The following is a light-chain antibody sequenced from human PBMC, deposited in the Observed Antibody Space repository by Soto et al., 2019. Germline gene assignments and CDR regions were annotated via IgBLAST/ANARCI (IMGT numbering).Light chain of an antibody. Sequence: QSVLTQPASVSGSPGQSITISCTGTSSDVGTYNLVSWYQQHPGKAPKLFIYDVSNRPSGVSNRFSGSKSGNTASLTISGLQAEDESFYYCSSYTDTNTLVFGGGTKVTVL. CDR2: DVS. V-gene: IGLV2-14*02. J-gene: IGLJ3*02. CDR1: SSDVGTYNL. CDR3: SSYTDTNTLV.